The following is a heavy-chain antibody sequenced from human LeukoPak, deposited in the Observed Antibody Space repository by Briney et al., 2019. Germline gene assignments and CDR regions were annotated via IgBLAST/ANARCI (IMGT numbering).Heavy chain of an antibody. D-gene: IGHD6-19*01. CDR1: GFTFTSYG. J-gene: IGHJ6*02. CDR2: ISYDGSNK. CDR3: AKGSQIAVAARAAYYYGMDV. V-gene: IGHV3-30*18. Sequence: RRSLRLSCAASGFTFTSYGMHWVRQAPGKGLEWVAVISYDGSNKYYADSVKVRFTISRDNSKNTLYLQMNSLRAEDTAVYYCAKGSQIAVAARAAYYYGMDVWGQGTTVTVSS.